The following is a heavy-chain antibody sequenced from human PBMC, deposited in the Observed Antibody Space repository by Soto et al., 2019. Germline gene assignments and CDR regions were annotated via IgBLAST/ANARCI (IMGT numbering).Heavy chain of an antibody. V-gene: IGHV1-69*10. CDR2: IIPILGIA. CDR1: GGTFSSYA. J-gene: IGHJ5*02. D-gene: IGHD3-22*01. CDR3: ARGSYYDSSGYYGP. Sequence: SVKVSCKASGGTFSSYAISWVRQAPGQGLEWMGGIIPILGIADYAQKFQGRVTITADESTSTAYMELSSVTAADTAVYYCARGSYYDSSGYYGPWGQGTLVTVSS.